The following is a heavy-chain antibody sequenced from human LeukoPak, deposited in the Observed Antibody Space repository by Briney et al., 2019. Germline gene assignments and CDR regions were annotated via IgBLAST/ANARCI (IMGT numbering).Heavy chain of an antibody. CDR2: IYYSGST. Sequence: PSETLSLTCTVSGGSISSGDYYWSWIRQLPGKGLEWIGYIYYSGSTYYNPSLKSRVTISVDTSKNQFSLKLSSVTAADTAVYYCARAHSSSPYYYYGMDVWGQGTTVTVSS. CDR1: GGSISSGDYY. CDR3: ARAHSSSPYYYYGMDV. J-gene: IGHJ6*02. D-gene: IGHD6-13*01. V-gene: IGHV4-30-4*02.